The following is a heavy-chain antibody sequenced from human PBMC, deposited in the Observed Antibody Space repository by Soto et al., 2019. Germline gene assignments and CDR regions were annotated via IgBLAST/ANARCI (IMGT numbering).Heavy chain of an antibody. CDR3: AREGRGKKAGYNGLVSMGY. J-gene: IGHJ4*02. D-gene: IGHD2-2*02. CDR1: GSRFSNYV. CDR2: IIPIFNST. Sequence: SVKVSCKVSGSRFSNYVISWVRQAPGHGLEWLGRIIPIFNSTKYAQSFQGRVTITADKSTSTASLELSSLRSDDTAVYYCAREGRGKKAGYNGLVSMGYWGQGTLVTVSS. V-gene: IGHV1-69*06.